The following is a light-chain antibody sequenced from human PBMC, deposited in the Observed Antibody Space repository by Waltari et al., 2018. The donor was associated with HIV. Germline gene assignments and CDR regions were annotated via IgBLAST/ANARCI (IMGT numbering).Light chain of an antibody. CDR2: SNN. J-gene: IGLJ3*02. V-gene: IGLV1-44*01. CDR3: AAWHDSLNGSWV. Sequence: QSVLTQPPSASGTPGQRVTISCSGSSSKIGSNTVNWYQQLPGTAPKLLIYSNNQRPSGVPARVSGSKSGTSASLAISGLQSEDEADYYCAAWHDSLNGSWVFGGGTKLTVL. CDR1: SSKIGSNT.